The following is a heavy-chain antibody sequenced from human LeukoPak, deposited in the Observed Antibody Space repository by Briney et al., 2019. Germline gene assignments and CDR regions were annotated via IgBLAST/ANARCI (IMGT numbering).Heavy chain of an antibody. Sequence: PSETLSLTCTVSGNSFGDYYWSWIRQPAGKGLEWIGRIYTSGSTTYNPSLRSRVTMSVDTSKSQFSLNLMSVTAADTAVYYCTRDTGTTGEVKFDPWGQGTLVTVSS. CDR1: GNSFGDYY. V-gene: IGHV4-4*07. CDR3: TRDTGTTGEVKFDP. D-gene: IGHD4-17*01. J-gene: IGHJ5*02. CDR2: IYTSGST.